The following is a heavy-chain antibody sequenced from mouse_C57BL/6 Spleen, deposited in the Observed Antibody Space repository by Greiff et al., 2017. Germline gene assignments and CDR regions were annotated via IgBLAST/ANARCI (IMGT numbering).Heavy chain of an antibody. CDR2: ISDGGSYT. J-gene: IGHJ3*01. CDR3: AGDRLYGSSPVAY. Sequence: DVKLVESGGGLVKPGGSLKLSCAASGFTFSSYAMSWVRQTPEKRLEWVATISDGGSYTYYPDNVKGRFTITRDNTKNNQYLLMSNLKSEDTTMYYCAGDRLYGSSPVAYWGQGTLVTVSA. V-gene: IGHV5-4*01. CDR1: GFTFSSYA. D-gene: IGHD1-1*01.